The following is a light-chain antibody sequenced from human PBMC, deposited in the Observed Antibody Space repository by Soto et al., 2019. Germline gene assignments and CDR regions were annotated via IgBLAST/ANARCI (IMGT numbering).Light chain of an antibody. CDR3: HHYET. J-gene: IGKJ1*01. Sequence: EVVLTQSPGTLSLSPGDRATLSCRASQSVSRSYLGWYQQKPGQAPGLLMYGASIRAAGVPDRFSGSGSGTEFTLTISRLEPEDFTVYYCHHYETFGQGTKAAI. CDR1: QSVSRSY. V-gene: IGKV3-20*01. CDR2: GAS.